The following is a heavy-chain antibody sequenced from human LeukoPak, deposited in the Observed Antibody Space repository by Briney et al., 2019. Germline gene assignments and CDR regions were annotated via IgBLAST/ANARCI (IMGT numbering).Heavy chain of an antibody. CDR3: VRVRHSGSFYGMDV. V-gene: IGHV3-21*01. CDR1: GFTFSSYS. J-gene: IGHJ6*02. Sequence: GGSLRLSCVVSGFTFSSYSMNWVRQAPGKGLEWVSSISGSSSYTYYGDSAKGRFTISRDNAKNSLFLQMNSLRAEDTAVYYCVRVRHSGSFYGMDVWGQGTTVTVSS. CDR2: ISGSSSYT. D-gene: IGHD3-10*01.